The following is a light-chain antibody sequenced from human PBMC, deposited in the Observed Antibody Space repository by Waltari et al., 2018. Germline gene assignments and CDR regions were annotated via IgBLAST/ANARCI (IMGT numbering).Light chain of an antibody. CDR1: QSVLYSSNNKNY. Sequence: DIVMTQSPDSMAVSPGERATINCTSSQSVLYSSNNKNYLAWYPKKPGQPPKLLIYWASTRESGVPDRFSGSGSGTDFTLTISSVQAEDVAVYYCQQYNSYPITFGQGTRLEI. V-gene: IGKV4-1*01. CDR3: QQYNSYPIT. J-gene: IGKJ5*01. CDR2: WAS.